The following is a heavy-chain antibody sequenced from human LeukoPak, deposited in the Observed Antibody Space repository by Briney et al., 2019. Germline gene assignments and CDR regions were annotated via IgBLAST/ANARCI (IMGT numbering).Heavy chain of an antibody. CDR1: GFSFSRNG. D-gene: IGHD2-21*02. CDR2: ISYDGSTK. J-gene: IGHJ4*02. CDR3: ARDPCCCGGDCYSVLDY. V-gene: IGHV3-30*03. Sequence: GGSLRLSCAASGFSFSRNGMHWVRQAPGKGLEWVAVISYDGSTKYYADSVRGRFTISRDNAKNSLYLQMNSLTAEDTAVYYCARDPCCCGGDCYSVLDYWGQGTLVTVSS.